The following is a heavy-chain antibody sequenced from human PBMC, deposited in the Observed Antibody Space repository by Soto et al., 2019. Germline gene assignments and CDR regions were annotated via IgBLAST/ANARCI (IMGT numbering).Heavy chain of an antibody. CDR3: ARVLSSSGWYKWFDP. Sequence: ASVKVSCKASGYTFTSYGISWVRQAPGQGLEWMGWISAYNGNTNYAQKLQGSVTMTTDTSTSTAYMELRSLRSDDTAVYYCARVLSSSGWYKWFDPWGQGTLVTVSS. V-gene: IGHV1-18*01. D-gene: IGHD6-19*01. J-gene: IGHJ5*02. CDR1: GYTFTSYG. CDR2: ISAYNGNT.